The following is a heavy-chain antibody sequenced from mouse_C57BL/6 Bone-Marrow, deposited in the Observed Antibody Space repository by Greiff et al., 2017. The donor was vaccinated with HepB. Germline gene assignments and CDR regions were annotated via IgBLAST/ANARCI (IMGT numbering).Heavy chain of an antibody. J-gene: IGHJ3*01. D-gene: IGHD1-1*01. V-gene: IGHV1-64*01. CDR2: IHPNSGST. CDR3: ARADGSSYGAY. CDR1: GYTFTSYW. Sequence: QVQLQQPGAELVKPGASVKLSCKASGYTFTSYWMHWVKQRPGQGLEWIGMIHPNSGSTNYNEKFKSKATLTVDKSSSTAYMQLSSLTSEVSAVYYCARADGSSYGAYWGQGTLVTVSA.